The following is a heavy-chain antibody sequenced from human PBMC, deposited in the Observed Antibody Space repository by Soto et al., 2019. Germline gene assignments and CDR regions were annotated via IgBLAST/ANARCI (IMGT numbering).Heavy chain of an antibody. CDR3: AKASRDYDWIFDY. CDR2: LSAGGGTT. CDR1: GFTFSSYA. V-gene: IGHV3-23*01. Sequence: EVQLLESGGGLVQPGGSLRLSCAASGFTFSSYAMSWVRQAPGKGLEWVSALSAGGGTTYYADSVKGRFTISRDSSKNTLYLQMNGLRAEDTAVYYCAKASRDYDWIFDYWGQGILVTVSS. D-gene: IGHD5-12*01. J-gene: IGHJ4*02.